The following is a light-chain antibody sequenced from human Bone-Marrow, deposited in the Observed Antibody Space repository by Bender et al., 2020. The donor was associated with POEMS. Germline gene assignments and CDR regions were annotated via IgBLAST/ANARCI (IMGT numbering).Light chain of an antibody. CDR3: AVWNDSLNGWR. J-gene: IGLJ3*02. CDR1: SSNIGAHA. CDR2: SSH. V-gene: IGLV1-44*01. Sequence: QSVLTQPPSASGTPGQRVTISCSGGSSNIGAHAVNWYQHLPGTAPKLPIYSSHRRPSEFPDRFSGSRSGASASLAISGHQSEDEANCVCAVWNDSLNGWRFGRETELTVL.